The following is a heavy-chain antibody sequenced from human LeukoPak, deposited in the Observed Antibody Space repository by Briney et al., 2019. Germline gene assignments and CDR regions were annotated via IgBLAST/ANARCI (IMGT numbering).Heavy chain of an antibody. CDR1: GFTFSTYG. CDR2: ISGSGTRT. CDR3: AKALYTDSWYGFDL. J-gene: IGHJ4*02. V-gene: IGHV3-23*01. D-gene: IGHD6-13*01. Sequence: GGSLRLSCAAPGFTFSTYGMSLVRQAPGKGLEWVSSISGSGTRTSYADSVKGRFTISRDNSKNTLYLQMNSLRAEDAAVYYCAKALYTDSWYGFDLWGQGTLVTVSS.